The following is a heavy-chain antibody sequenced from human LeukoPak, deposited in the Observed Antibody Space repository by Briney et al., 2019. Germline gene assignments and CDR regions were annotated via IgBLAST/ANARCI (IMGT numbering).Heavy chain of an antibody. CDR1: GGSISSYY. CDR2: IYYSGSI. J-gene: IGHJ3*02. V-gene: IGHV4-59*01. D-gene: IGHD3-22*01. CDR3: ARQSYYYDSSGYLNNAFDI. Sequence: SETLSLTCTVSGGSISSYYWSWIRQPPGKGLEWIGYIYYSGSINYNPSLKSRVTISVGTSKNQFSLKLSSVTAADTAVYYCARQSYYYDSSGYLNNAFDIWGQGTMVTVSS.